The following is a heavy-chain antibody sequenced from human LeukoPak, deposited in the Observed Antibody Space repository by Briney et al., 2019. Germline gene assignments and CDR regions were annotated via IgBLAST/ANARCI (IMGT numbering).Heavy chain of an antibody. CDR3: ARGSSWYLLYYYYYGMDV. D-gene: IGHD6-13*01. CDR1: GYTFNSYD. V-gene: IGHV1-8*01. Sequence: ASVTVSCKASGYTFNSYDINWVRQATGQGLEWVGWMNPNSGNTGYAQKFQGRVTMTRNTSISTAYMELSSLRSEDTAVYYCARGSSWYLLYYYYYGMDVWGQGTTVTVSS. CDR2: MNPNSGNT. J-gene: IGHJ6*02.